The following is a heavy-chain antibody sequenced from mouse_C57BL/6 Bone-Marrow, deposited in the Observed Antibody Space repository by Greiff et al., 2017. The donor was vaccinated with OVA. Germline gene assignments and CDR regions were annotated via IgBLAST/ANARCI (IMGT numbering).Heavy chain of an antibody. Sequence: QVQLQQSGAELMKPGASVTLSCKATGYTFTGYWLEWVQQRPGHGLEWIGEVLPGSGSTKYTAKFKGKATFTADTSSNTAYMQLSSLTTDDSAIYYCARWGHITMLRYFDVWGTGTTVTVSS. J-gene: IGHJ1*03. CDR1: GYTFTGYW. V-gene: IGHV1-9*01. D-gene: IGHD1-1*02. CDR3: ARWGHITMLRYFDV. CDR2: VLPGSGST.